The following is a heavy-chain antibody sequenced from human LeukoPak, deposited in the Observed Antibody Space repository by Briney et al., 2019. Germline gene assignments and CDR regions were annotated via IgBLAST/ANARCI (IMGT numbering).Heavy chain of an antibody. J-gene: IGHJ4*02. Sequence: GASVKVSCKTSGYTFSDYDITWVRQAPGQGLEWMGRVSPYNGNTYYSQRFQGRVTISKDTSTGTAYMDLRNMRDDDTAMYYCARDGRAAANWGQGTLVTVSS. D-gene: IGHD6-13*01. CDR2: VSPYNGNT. V-gene: IGHV1-18*01. CDR1: GYTFSDYD. CDR3: ARDGRAAAN.